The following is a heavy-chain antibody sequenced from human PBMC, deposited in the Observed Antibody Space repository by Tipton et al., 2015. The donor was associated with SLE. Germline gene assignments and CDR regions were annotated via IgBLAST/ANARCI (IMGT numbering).Heavy chain of an antibody. CDR3: ARRSRFYNYFDY. D-gene: IGHD3-10*01. V-gene: IGHV4-4*07. CDR1: GVSISSSY. J-gene: IGHJ4*02. Sequence: TLSLTCNVSGVSISSSYWSWIRQPAGKGLEWIGHVYDSGSTYYNPSLKSRLTMSVDTSKNQVSLNLNSVTAADTAVYYCARRSRFYNYFDYWGQGTLLTVAS. CDR2: VYDSGST.